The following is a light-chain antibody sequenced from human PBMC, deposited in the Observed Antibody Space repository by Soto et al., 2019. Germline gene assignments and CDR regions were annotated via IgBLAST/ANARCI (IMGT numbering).Light chain of an antibody. CDR3: CSYGGSRAV. V-gene: IGLV2-23*02. CDR2: EVS. Sequence: QSALTQPASVSGSPGQSITISCTGTSSDVGSHNLVSWYQQHPGQAPKLMIYEVSKRPLGVSTRFSASKSGNTASVTISGLQAEDEADYYCCSYGGSRAVFGGGTQLTVL. J-gene: IGLJ7*01. CDR1: SSDVGSHNL.